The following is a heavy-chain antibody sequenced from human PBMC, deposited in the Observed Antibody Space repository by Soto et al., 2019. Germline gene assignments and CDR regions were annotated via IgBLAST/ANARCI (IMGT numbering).Heavy chain of an antibody. CDR1: GFTFSNAW. V-gene: IGHV3-15*01. Sequence: GGSLRLSCAASGFTFSNAWMSWVRQAPGKGLEWVGRIKSKTDGGTTDYAAPVKGRFTISRDDSKNTLYLQMNSLKTEDTAVYYCTTRTRGGWAFDIWGQGTMVTVSS. J-gene: IGHJ3*02. CDR2: IKSKTDGGTT. CDR3: TTRTRGGWAFDI. D-gene: IGHD3-10*01.